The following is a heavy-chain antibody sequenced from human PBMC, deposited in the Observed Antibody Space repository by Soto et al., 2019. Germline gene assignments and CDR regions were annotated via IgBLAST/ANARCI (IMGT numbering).Heavy chain of an antibody. CDR1: GFTFSSYA. Sequence: GGSMRLSCAASGFTFSSYAMSWVRQAPGKGLEWVSAISGSGGSTHYADSVKGRFTISRDNSKNTLYLQMNSLRAEDTAVYYCAKALVATISNYWGQGTLVTVSS. V-gene: IGHV3-23*01. CDR2: ISGSGGST. CDR3: AKALVATISNY. J-gene: IGHJ4*02. D-gene: IGHD5-12*01.